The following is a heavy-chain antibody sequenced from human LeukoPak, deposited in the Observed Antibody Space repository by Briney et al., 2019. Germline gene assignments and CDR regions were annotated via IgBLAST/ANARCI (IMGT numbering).Heavy chain of an antibody. D-gene: IGHD1-1*01. J-gene: IGHJ4*02. CDR1: GFTFSNYW. CDR2: IKPDGSAQ. V-gene: IGHV3-7*03. Sequence: GGSLRLSCAASGFTFSNYWMTWVRQAPGKGLEWVANIKPDGSAQYYADSVRGRFTISRDSAKNSVFLQMNDLRADDTAVYYCVKKGQADDDGKPDWGQGTLVTVSS. CDR3: VKKGQADDDGKPD.